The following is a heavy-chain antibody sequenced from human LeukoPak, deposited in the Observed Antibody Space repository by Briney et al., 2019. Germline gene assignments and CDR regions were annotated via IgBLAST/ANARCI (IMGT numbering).Heavy chain of an antibody. CDR1: GYTFSNYL. CDR2: ISHSGSSI. CDR3: AMALDY. Sequence: GGSLRLSCAAPGYTFSNYLMNWVRQAPGKGLEWVSGISHSGSSIYYADSVKGRFTISRDNSKNTLYLQMDRLRVEDTAVYYCAMALDYWGQGTLVTVSS. V-gene: IGHV3-23*01. J-gene: IGHJ4*02.